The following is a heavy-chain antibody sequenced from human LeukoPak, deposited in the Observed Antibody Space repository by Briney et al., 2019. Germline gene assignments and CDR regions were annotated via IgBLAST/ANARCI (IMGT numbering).Heavy chain of an antibody. CDR3: ARGGSGYYYDSSGYPFDY. D-gene: IGHD3-22*01. V-gene: IGHV4-59*08. CDR2: IYYSGST. Sequence: SETLSLTCTVSGGSISSYYWSWIRQPPGKGLEWIGYIYYSGSTNYNPSLKSRVTISVDTSKNQFSLKLSSVTAADTAVYYCARGGSGYYYDSSGYPFDYWGQGTLVTVSS. J-gene: IGHJ4*02. CDR1: GGSISSYY.